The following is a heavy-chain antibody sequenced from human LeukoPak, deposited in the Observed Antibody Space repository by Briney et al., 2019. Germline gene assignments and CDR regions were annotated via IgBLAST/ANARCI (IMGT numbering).Heavy chain of an antibody. CDR1: GYTFTGYY. CDR3: ARDPGGFVVVPAAINAFDI. J-gene: IGHJ3*02. Sequence: GASVTVSCKASGYTFTGYYMHWVRQAPGQGLEWMGWINPNSGGTNYAQKFQGRVTMTRDTSISTAYMELSRLRSDDTAVYYCARDPGGFVVVPAAINAFDIWGQGTMVTVSS. V-gene: IGHV1-2*02. D-gene: IGHD2-2*02. CDR2: INPNSGGT.